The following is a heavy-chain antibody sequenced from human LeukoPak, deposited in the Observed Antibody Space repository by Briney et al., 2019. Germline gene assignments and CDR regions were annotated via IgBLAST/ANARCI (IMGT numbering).Heavy chain of an antibody. CDR2: ISDDGSYK. CDR3: ARHLYYDFWSGYRIGYFDY. Sequence: GGSLRLSCAASEFTFSSYAMHWVRQAPGKGLEWVAVISDDGSYKYYADSLKGRFTISRDNSKNTLYLQMNSLRAEDTAVYYCARHLYYDFWSGYRIGYFDYWGQGTLVTVSS. V-gene: IGHV3-30*04. J-gene: IGHJ4*02. CDR1: EFTFSSYA. D-gene: IGHD3-3*01.